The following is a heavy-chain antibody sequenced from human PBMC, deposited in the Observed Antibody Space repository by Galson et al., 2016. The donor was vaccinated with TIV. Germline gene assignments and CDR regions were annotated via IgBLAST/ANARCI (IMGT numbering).Heavy chain of an antibody. D-gene: IGHD2-8*02. CDR2: IYWDDDK. V-gene: IGHV2-5*02. Sequence: PALVKPTQTLTLTCTFSGFSLSTSGVGVGWIRQPPGKALEWLALIYWDDDKRYSPSMKSRLTITKDTSKNHVVLTMTNTDPVDTATYYCAHFNSQPWESHYMETGGEDAVDIWGQGTTVSVSS. J-gene: IGHJ3*02. CDR3: AHFNSQPWESHYMETGGEDAVDI. CDR1: GFSLSTSGVG.